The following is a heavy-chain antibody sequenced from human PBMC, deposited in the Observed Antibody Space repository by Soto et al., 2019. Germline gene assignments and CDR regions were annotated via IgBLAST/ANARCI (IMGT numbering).Heavy chain of an antibody. CDR1: GFTVSSNY. J-gene: IGHJ4*02. V-gene: IGHV3-53*01. CDR2: IYSGGTT. D-gene: IGHD1-26*01. Sequence: EVQLVESGGGLIQPGGSLRLSCAASGFTVSSNYMSWVRQAPGKGLEWVSIIYSGGTTYYADSVKGRFTISRDNSKNTPYLQMSSLRAEDTAVYYCAGSGSYFTFDYWGQGTLVTVSS. CDR3: AGSGSYFTFDY.